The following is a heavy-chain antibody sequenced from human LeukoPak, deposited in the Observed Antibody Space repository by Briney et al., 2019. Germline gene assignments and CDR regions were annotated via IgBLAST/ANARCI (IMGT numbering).Heavy chain of an antibody. CDR1: GGSISSSSYS. J-gene: IGHJ4*02. CDR2: IYYSGST. Sequence: SETLSLTCTVSGGSISSSSYSWGWIRQPPGKGLEWIGSIYYSGSTYYNPSLKSRVTISVDTSKNQFSLKLSSVTAADTAVYYCARHHTTNYFDYWGQGTLVTVSS. D-gene: IGHD1-14*01. CDR3: ARHHTTNYFDY. V-gene: IGHV4-39*01.